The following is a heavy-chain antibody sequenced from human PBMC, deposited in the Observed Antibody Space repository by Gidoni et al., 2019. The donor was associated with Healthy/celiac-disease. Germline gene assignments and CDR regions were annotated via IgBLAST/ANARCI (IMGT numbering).Heavy chain of an antibody. Sequence: EVQLVESGGGLIQPGGSLRLSCAASGFTVSSNYMSWVRQAPGKGLAWVSVIYSGGSTYDADSVKGRFTISRDNSKNTLYLQMNSLRAEDTAVYYCARVRIFEGSGMDVWGQGTTVTVSS. V-gene: IGHV3-53*01. CDR2: IYSGGST. J-gene: IGHJ6*02. D-gene: IGHD3-3*01. CDR1: GFTVSSNY. CDR3: ARVRIFEGSGMDV.